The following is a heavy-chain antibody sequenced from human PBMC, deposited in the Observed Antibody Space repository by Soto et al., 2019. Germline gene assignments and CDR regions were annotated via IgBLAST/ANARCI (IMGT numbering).Heavy chain of an antibody. J-gene: IGHJ4*02. CDR1: GFTFSDYP. CDR2: ISGGGGGT. CDR3: ARDGPSGSYVDY. Sequence: PGGSLRLSCAGSGFTFSDYPMTWVRRAPGKGLEWVSGISGGGGGTYYADSVKGRFTISRDNSKNTLYLQMNSLRAEDTALYYCARDGPSGSYVDYWGQGTLVTVSS. V-gene: IGHV3-23*01. D-gene: IGHD1-26*01.